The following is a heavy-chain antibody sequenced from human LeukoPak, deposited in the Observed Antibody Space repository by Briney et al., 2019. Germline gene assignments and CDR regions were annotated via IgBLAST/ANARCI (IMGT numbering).Heavy chain of an antibody. CDR3: ARRGTTCGDDKCYSDGLDY. D-gene: IGHD2-21*01. CDR2: IYPGDSDT. V-gene: IGHV5-51*01. Sequence: GESLRISCKGSGYSFTNYWIDWVRQMPGKGLEYMGLIYPGDSDTRYSPSFQGQITISVDKSINTAYLQWSSLKASDTGIYYCARRGTTCGDDKCYSDGLDYWGQGTLVTVSS. J-gene: IGHJ4*02. CDR1: GYSFTNYW.